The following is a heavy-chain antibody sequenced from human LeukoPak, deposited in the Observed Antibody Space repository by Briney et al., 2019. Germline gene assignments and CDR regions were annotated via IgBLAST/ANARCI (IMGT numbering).Heavy chain of an antibody. CDR2: IYPGDSNT. D-gene: IGHD3-16*01. CDR1: GYRFSNYW. Sequence: GESLMISFKASGYRFSNYWIAWVRPMPGKGLEWMGMIYPGDSNTIYSPSFQGQVTMSADKSISTAYLQWSSLKASDSAMYLCARHNCYDSWGQGTLVTVSS. J-gene: IGHJ4*02. V-gene: IGHV5-51*01. CDR3: ARHNCYDS.